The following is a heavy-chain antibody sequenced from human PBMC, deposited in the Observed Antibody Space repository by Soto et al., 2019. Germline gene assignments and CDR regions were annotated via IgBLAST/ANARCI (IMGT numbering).Heavy chain of an antibody. CDR1: GGSISSSNW. CDR3: ARDFSGSGWYFDY. J-gene: IGHJ4*02. D-gene: IGHD6-19*01. CDR2: IYHSGST. V-gene: IGHV4-4*02. Sequence: TLSLTCAVSGGSISSSNWWSWVRQPPGKGLEWIGEIYHSGSTNYNPSLKSRVTISVDKSKNQFSLKLSSVTAADTAVYYCARDFSGSGWYFDYWGQGTLVTVSS.